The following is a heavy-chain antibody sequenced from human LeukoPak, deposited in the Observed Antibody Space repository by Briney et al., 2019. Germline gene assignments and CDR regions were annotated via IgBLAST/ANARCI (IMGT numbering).Heavy chain of an antibody. CDR1: GGSIGIGSYY. V-gene: IGHV4-61*02. CDR3: AREDRYYYYYYMDV. J-gene: IGHJ6*03. CDR2: IYTSGST. Sequence: SETLSLTCTVSGGSIGIGSYYWSWIRQPAGKGLEWIGRIYTSGSTNYNPSLKSRVTISVDTSKNQFSLKLSSVTAADTAVYYCAREDRYYYYYYMDVWGKGTTVTISS.